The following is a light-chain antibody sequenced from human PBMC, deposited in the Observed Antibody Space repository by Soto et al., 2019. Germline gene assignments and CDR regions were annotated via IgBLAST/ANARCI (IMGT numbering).Light chain of an antibody. CDR2: GAS. Sequence: EKVMTQSPATLSVSPGERVTLSCRASQSVSISLAWYQQKPGQTPRLLIYGASTRATGIPARFNGSGSGTEFTLTISSLQSEDFAVYYCQQYNNWPGTFGQGTKVDIK. CDR3: QQYNNWPGT. CDR1: QSVSIS. J-gene: IGKJ1*01. V-gene: IGKV3-15*01.